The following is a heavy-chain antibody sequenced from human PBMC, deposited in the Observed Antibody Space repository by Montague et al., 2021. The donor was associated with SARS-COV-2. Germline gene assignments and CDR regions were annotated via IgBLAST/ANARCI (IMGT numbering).Heavy chain of an antibody. CDR2: IYYSGST. V-gene: IGHV4-39*01. CDR3: ASPTYYYDSSGSDAFDI. Sequence: SETLSLTCTVSGGSISSSNYYWGWIRQPPGKGLEWIGSIYYSGSTYHNPSLKSRVTISVDTSKNQFSLKLSSVTAADTAVYYCASPTYYYDSSGSDAFDIWGQGTMATVSS. D-gene: IGHD3-22*01. CDR1: GGSISSSNYY. J-gene: IGHJ3*02.